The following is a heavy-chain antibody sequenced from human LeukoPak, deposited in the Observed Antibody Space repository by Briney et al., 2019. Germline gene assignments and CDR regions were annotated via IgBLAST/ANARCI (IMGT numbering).Heavy chain of an antibody. Sequence: GGSLRLSCSASGFTFSSYEMNWVRQAPGKGLEWVSTISGSGDNTYYADSVKGRFTISRDNSKNTLSLHMNTLRAEDTAVYYCAKDLLQTFFFDSSGYYSDAF. CDR3: AKDLLQTFFFDSSGYYSDAF. D-gene: IGHD3-22*01. V-gene: IGHV3-23*01. CDR1: GFTFSSYE. J-gene: IGHJ3*01. CDR2: ISGSGDNT.